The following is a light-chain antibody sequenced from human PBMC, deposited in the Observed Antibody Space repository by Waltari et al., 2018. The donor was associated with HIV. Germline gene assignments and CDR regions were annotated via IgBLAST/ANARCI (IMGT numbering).Light chain of an antibody. J-gene: IGKJ4*01. CDR1: QSISTY. CDR2: AAS. Sequence: DIQMTQSPSSLSASVGDRVTITCRASQSISTYLNWFQQKPGKAPKLLIYAASTLLRGVPSRFSGSGSGTHFTLSISSLQPEDFATYYCQQSDSTPLTFGGGTKVDIK. V-gene: IGKV1-39*01. CDR3: QQSDSTPLT.